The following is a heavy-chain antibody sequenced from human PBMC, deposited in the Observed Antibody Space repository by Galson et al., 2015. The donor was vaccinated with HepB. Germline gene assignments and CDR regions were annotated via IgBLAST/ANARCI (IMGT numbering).Heavy chain of an antibody. CDR1: GYTFTSYA. CDR3: ARAPKAVAGTFLDY. J-gene: IGHJ4*02. CDR2: INAGNGNT. V-gene: IGHV1-3*01. Sequence: SVKVSCKASGYTFTSYAMHWARQAPGQRLEWMGWINAGNGNTKYSQKFQGRVTITRDTSASTAYMELSSLRSEDTAVYYCARAPKAVAGTFLDYWGQGTLVTVSS. D-gene: IGHD6-19*01.